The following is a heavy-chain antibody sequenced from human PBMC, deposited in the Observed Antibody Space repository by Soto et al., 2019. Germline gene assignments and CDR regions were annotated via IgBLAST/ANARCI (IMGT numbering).Heavy chain of an antibody. J-gene: IGHJ4*02. CDR1: GHNFTAFW. Sequence: PGESLKISCNGSGHNFTAFWIGWVRQMPGKGLEWMGIIYPGDSETKYSPDFEGQVTISADRSTNTAYLQWRSLRASDTAMYYCARLGFPGAIYFDSWGLGTLVTVSS. CDR2: IYPGDSET. V-gene: IGHV5-51*01. CDR3: ARLGFPGAIYFDS.